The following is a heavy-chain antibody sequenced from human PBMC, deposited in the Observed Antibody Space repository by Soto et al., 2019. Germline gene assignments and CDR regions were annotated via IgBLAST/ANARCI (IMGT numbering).Heavy chain of an antibody. CDR2: ISYDGSNK. V-gene: IGHV3-30-3*01. CDR1: GFTFSSYA. D-gene: IGHD6-13*01. J-gene: IGHJ4*02. Sequence: GSLRLSCAASGFTFSSYAMHWVRQAPGKGLEWVAVISYDGSNKYYADSVKGRFTISRDNSKNTLYLQMNSLRAEDTAVYYCATIAAAGQFDYWGQGTLVTVSS. CDR3: ATIAAAGQFDY.